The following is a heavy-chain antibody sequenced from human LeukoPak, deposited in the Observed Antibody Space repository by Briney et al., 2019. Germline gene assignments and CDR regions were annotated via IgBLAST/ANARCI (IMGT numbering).Heavy chain of an antibody. J-gene: IGHJ4*02. CDR2: INGGGGNT. CDR3: AKSVVVITFRFDD. D-gene: IGHD2-15*01. CDR1: GFTFSSYA. V-gene: IGHV3-23*01. Sequence: GGSLRLSCAASGFTFSSYAMSWVRQAPGKGLEWVSAINGGGGNTYYADSVKGRFTISRDNSKNMVYLQMNSLRADDTAVYYCAKSVVVITFRFDDWGQGALSPSPQ.